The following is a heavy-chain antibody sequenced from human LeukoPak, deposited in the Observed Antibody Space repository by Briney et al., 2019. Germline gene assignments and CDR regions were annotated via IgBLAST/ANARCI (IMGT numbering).Heavy chain of an antibody. V-gene: IGHV3-48*03. J-gene: IGHJ1*01. D-gene: IGHD3-22*01. CDR2: ISSSGSTI. CDR3: ARGYSSGYYSYFQH. Sequence: GGSLRLSCAASGFTFSSYEMNWVRQAPGKGLEWVSYISSSGSTIYYADSVKGRFTISRDNAKNSLYLQMNSLRSEDTAVYYCARGYSSGYYSYFQHWGQGTLVTVSS. CDR1: GFTFSSYE.